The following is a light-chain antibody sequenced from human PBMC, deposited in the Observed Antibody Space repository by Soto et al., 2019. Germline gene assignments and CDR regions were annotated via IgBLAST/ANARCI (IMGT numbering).Light chain of an antibody. V-gene: IGKV1-5*03. J-gene: IGKJ1*01. Sequence: IQMTQSPSTLSGSVGDRVTITCRSSQTISSWLAWYQQKPGKAPKLLIYKASTLKSGVPSRFSGSGSGTEFTLTISSLQPDDFATYYCQQYKSYSTFGQGTKVDIK. CDR3: QQYKSYST. CDR1: QTISSW. CDR2: KAS.